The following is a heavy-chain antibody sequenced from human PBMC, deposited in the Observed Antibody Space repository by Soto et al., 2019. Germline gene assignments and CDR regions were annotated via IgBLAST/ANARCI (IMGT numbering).Heavy chain of an antibody. V-gene: IGHV1-69*13. CDR3: ATSYYDSRRPIYYFDY. CDR1: GGTFSSYA. Sequence: SVKVSCKGSGGTFSSYAISWVRQAPGQGLEWMGGIIPIFGTANYAQKFQGRVTITADESTSTAYMELSSLRSEDTAVYYCATSYYDSRRPIYYFDYWGQGTLVTVSS. D-gene: IGHD3-22*01. J-gene: IGHJ4*02. CDR2: IIPIFGTA.